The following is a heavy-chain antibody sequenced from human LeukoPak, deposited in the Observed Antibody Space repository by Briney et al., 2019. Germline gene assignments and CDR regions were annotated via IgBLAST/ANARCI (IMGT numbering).Heavy chain of an antibody. J-gene: IGHJ4*02. CDR1: GGSISSGGYC. Sequence: SETLSLTCAVSGGSISSGGYCWSWIRQPPGTGLEWIGYIYHSGSTYYNPSLKSRVTISVDRSKNQFSLKLSSVTAADTAVYYCARVHHYDYVWGNTHYFDYWGQGTLVTVSS. V-gene: IGHV4-30-2*01. CDR2: IYHSGST. CDR3: ARVHHYDYVWGNTHYFDY. D-gene: IGHD3-16*01.